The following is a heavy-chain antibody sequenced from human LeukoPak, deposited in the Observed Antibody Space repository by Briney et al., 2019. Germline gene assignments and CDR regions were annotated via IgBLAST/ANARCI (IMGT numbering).Heavy chain of an antibody. J-gene: IGHJ3*02. V-gene: IGHV3-20*01. CDR2: INWNGGST. CDR3: ARSSGRGSSTGNAFDI. D-gene: IGHD2-2*01. Sequence: PGGSLRLSCAASGFTFDDYGMSWVRQAPGKGLEWVSGINWNGGSTGYADSVKGRFTISRDNAKNSLYLQMNSLRAEDTALYHCARSSGRGSSTGNAFDIWGQGTMVTVFS. CDR1: GFTFDDYG.